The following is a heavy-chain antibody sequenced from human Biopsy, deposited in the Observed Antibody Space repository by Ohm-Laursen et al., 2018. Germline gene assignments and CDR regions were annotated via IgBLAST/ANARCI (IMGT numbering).Heavy chain of an antibody. V-gene: IGHV4-39*01. J-gene: IGHJ4*02. CDR1: GGPFGISSHY. CDR2: IYSDDTT. Sequence: SETLSLTCTVSGGPFGISSHYWIWIRQPPGKGLEWIGNIYSDDTTHYNASLQGGITISVDQPKNQFSLRLTSVTAADTAVYYCAKRDLSGTSPVWGQGTVVTVSS. D-gene: IGHD1-26*01. CDR3: AKRDLSGTSPV.